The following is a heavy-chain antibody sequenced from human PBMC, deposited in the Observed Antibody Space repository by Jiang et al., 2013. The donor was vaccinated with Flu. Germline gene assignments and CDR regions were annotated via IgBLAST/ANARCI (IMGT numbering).Heavy chain of an antibody. CDR3: AKETGTTFDSYYYGLNV. D-gene: IGHD1-7*01. J-gene: IGHJ6*02. Sequence: GFTFSSNGMHWVRPGVQARGWEWVAVISYDGSNKYYADSVKGRFTVSRDNSNNTLYLQMNSLRAEDTAVYYCAKETGTTFDSYYYGLNVWGQGTTVTVS. CDR2: ISYDGSNK. V-gene: IGHV3-30*18. CDR1: GFTFSSNG.